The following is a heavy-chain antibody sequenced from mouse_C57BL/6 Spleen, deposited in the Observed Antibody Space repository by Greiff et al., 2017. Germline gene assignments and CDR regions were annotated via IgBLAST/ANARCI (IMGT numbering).Heavy chain of an antibody. CDR1: GYTFTSYW. CDR2: IHPNSGST. V-gene: IGHV1-64*01. D-gene: IGHD1-1*01. J-gene: IGHJ2*01. Sequence: QVQLQQPGAELVKPGASVKLSCKASGYTFTSYWMHWVKQRPGQGLEWIGMIHPNSGSTNYNEKFKSKATLTEDKSSSTAYMQLSSLTSEDSAVYYCAGDYGSSYFYCWGQGTTLTVSS. CDR3: AGDYGSSYFYC.